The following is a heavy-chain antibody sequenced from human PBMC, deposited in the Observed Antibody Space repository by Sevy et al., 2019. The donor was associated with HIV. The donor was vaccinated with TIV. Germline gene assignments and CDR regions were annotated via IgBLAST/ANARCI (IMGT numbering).Heavy chain of an antibody. CDR3: AREGEGSGSYRNYYFDY. D-gene: IGHD1-26*01. V-gene: IGHV3-21*01. J-gene: IGHJ4*02. CDR1: GFTFSSYS. CDR2: ISSSSSYI. Sequence: GGSLRLSCAASGFTFSSYSINWVRQAPGKGLEWVSSISSSSSYIYDADSVKGRFTISRDNAKNSLYLQMNSLRAEDTAVYYCAREGEGSGSYRNYYFDYWGQRTLVTVSS.